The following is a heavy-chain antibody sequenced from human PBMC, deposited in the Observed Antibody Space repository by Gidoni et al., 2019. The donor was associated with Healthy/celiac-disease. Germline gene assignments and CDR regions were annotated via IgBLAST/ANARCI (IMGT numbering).Heavy chain of an antibody. CDR2: TYYRSKWYN. Sequence: QVQLQQSGPGLVKPSQTLSLTCAISGDSVSSNLAAWNWIRQSPSRGLEWLGRTYYRSKWYNDYAVSVKSRIPINPDTSKNQFSLQLNSVTPEDTAVYYCARSVPPLYYGSSNWFDPWGQGTLVTVSS. D-gene: IGHD3-10*01. J-gene: IGHJ5*02. V-gene: IGHV6-1*01. CDR1: GDSVSSNLAA. CDR3: ARSVPPLYYGSSNWFDP.